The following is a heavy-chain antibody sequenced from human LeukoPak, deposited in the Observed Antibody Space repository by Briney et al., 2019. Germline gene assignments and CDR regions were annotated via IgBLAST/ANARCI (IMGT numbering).Heavy chain of an antibody. J-gene: IGHJ4*02. D-gene: IGHD3-22*01. CDR2: IKKDGSEK. V-gene: IGHV3-7*01. CDR3: AREDYYDSSGYYGGFDY. CDR1: GFTFSSYW. Sequence: GGSLRLSCAASGFTFSSYWMSWVRQAPGKGLEWVAHIKKDGSEKYYVDSVKGRFTISRDNAKNSLYLQMNSLRAEDTAVYYCAREDYYDSSGYYGGFDYWGQGTLVTVSS.